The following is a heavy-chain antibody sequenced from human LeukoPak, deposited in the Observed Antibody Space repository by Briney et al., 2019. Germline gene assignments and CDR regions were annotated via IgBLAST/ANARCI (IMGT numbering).Heavy chain of an antibody. CDR1: GFTFSNYW. CDR2: IKGDGSHT. J-gene: IGHJ4*02. CDR3: TRDGDAYNFDY. D-gene: IGHD5-24*01. Sequence: GGSLRLSCAASGFTFSNYWMHWVRQAPGKGLEWVSRIKGDGSHTIYADSVKGRSTISRDNAKNTVYLQMNSLRVEDTAVYYCTRDGDAYNFDYWGQGTLVTVSS. V-gene: IGHV3-74*01.